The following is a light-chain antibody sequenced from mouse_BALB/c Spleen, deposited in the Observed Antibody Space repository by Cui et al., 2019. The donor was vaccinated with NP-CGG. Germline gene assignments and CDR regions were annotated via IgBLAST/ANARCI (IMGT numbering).Light chain of an antibody. Sequence: QAVVTQESAFTTSPGETVTLTCRSSTGAVTTSNYANWAQEKPDHLFTGLIGGTNNRAPGIPARFSGSLIGDKAALTITGAQTEDEAIYFCALWYSNHWVFGGGTKLTVL. J-gene: IGLJ1*01. CDR2: GTN. CDR1: TGAVTTSNY. CDR3: ALWYSNHWV. V-gene: IGLV1*01.